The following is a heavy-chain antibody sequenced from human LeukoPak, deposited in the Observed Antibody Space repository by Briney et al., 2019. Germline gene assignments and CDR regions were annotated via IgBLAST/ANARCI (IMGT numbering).Heavy chain of an antibody. CDR3: ARQKTAPPIFTYYGMDV. D-gene: IGHD3-9*01. V-gene: IGHV4-34*01. CDR2: INHSGST. CDR1: GGSFSGYY. J-gene: IGHJ6*02. Sequence: SETLSLTCAVYGGSFSGYYWSWIRQPPGKGLEWIGEINHSGSTNYNPSLKSRVTISVDTSKNQFSLKLTSATAADTAVYYCARQKTAPPIFTYYGMDVWGPGTTVTVSS.